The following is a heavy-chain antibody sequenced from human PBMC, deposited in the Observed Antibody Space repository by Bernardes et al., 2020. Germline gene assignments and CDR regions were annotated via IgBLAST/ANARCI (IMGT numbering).Heavy chain of an antibody. D-gene: IGHD4-17*01. J-gene: IGHJ6*02. Sequence: SETLSLTCTVSGGSIRSYYWSWIRQPAGKGLEWIGRIYTSGSTKYNPSLKSRVTMSVDTSKNQFSLKLTSVTAADTAVYYCARSDYGDDLDYYYGMDVWGQGTTVTVSS. CDR3: ARSDYGDDLDYYYGMDV. CDR1: GGSIRSYY. CDR2: IYTSGST. V-gene: IGHV4-4*07.